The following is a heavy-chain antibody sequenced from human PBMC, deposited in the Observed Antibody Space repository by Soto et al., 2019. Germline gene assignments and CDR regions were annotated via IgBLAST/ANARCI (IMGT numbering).Heavy chain of an antibody. Sequence: ASVKVSCKASGYTFTSYGISWVRQAPGQGLEWMGWISAYNGNTNYAQKLQGRVTMTTDTSTSTACMELRSLRSDDTAVYYCARDPFNYYDSSGYYFYFDYWGQGTLVTVSS. V-gene: IGHV1-18*01. D-gene: IGHD3-22*01. CDR1: GYTFTSYG. J-gene: IGHJ4*02. CDR3: ARDPFNYYDSSGYYFYFDY. CDR2: ISAYNGNT.